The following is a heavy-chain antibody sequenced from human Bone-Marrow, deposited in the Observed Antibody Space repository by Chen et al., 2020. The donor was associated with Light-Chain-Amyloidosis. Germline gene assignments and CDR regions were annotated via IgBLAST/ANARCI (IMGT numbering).Heavy chain of an antibody. CDR1: GYTFPNYW. CDR2: IYPDDSDA. Sequence: EVQLEQSGPEVKKPGESLKISCKGSGYTFPNYWIGWVRQMPGKGLEWMGVIYPDDSDARYSPSFDGQVTISADKSITTAYLQWRSLKASDTAMYYCARRRDGHNFDYWGQGTLVTVSS. CDR3: ARRRDGHNFDY. V-gene: IGHV5-51*01. J-gene: IGHJ4*02.